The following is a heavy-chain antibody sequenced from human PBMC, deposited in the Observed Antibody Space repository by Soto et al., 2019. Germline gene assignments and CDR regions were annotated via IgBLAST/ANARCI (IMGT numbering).Heavy chain of an antibody. V-gene: IGHV2-70*17. J-gene: IGHJ4*01. CDR2: IDWDDAK. CDR3: ARMSFGRCGEYYLGY. Sequence: SGPTLVNPTHPLALPCTFSWFSLSTSRMSVTWIRQPPGKALEWLARIDWDDAKFFNTSLKTRLTVSKDTSKNQVVLTMTHMDPVETTTYFCARMSFGRCGEYYLGYWGQGILVTVSS. CDR1: WFSLSTSRMS. D-gene: IGHD4-17*01.